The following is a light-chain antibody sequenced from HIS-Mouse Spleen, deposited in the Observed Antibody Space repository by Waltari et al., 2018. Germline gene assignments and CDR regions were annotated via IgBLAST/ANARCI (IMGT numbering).Light chain of an antibody. J-gene: IGLJ3*02. V-gene: IGLV1-47*01. CDR3: AAWDDSLSGWV. Sequence: QSVLTQPPSASGTPGQRVTISCSGSSSNIGSNYVYWYQQLPGTAPKLLIHRNKHRSSGVPDRFSGSKSGTSASLAISGLRSEDEAGYYWAAWDDSLSGWVFGGGTKLTVL. CDR2: RNK. CDR1: SSNIGSNY.